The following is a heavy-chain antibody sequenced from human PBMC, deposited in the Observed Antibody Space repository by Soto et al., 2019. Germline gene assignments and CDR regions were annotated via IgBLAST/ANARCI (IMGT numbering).Heavy chain of an antibody. CDR3: ARGFLEWLYTVDY. D-gene: IGHD3-3*01. CDR2: IWYDGSNK. Sequence: GGSRRLSCAASGFTFSSYGMHWVRQALGKGLEWVAVIWYDGSNKYYADSVKGRFTISRDNSKNTLYLQMNSLRAEDTAVYYCARGFLEWLYTVDYWGQGTLGTVSS. J-gene: IGHJ4*02. CDR1: GFTFSSYG. V-gene: IGHV3-33*01.